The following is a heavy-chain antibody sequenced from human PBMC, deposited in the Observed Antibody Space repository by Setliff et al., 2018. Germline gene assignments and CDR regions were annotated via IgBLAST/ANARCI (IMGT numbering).Heavy chain of an antibody. J-gene: IGHJ4*02. CDR1: GASLNSGTYY. CDR3: ARTGTYRYFDY. CDR2: IYYRGDT. Sequence: SETLSLTCTVSGASLNSGTYYWGWIRQPPGKGLEWIGRIYYRGDTYYNPSPKGRLTISVDTAQNQFSLRLTSVTAADAAVYYCARTGTYRYFDYWGQGALVTVSS. D-gene: IGHD1-1*01. V-gene: IGHV4-39*01.